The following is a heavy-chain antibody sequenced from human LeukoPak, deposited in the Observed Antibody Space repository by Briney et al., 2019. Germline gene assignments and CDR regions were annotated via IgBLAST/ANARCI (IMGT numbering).Heavy chain of an antibody. V-gene: IGHV1-2*06. CDR2: INPNNGGT. J-gene: IGHJ4*02. Sequence: ASVKVSCKASGYTFTGYYMHWVRQAPGQGLEWMGRINPNNGGTNYAQKFQGRVTMTRDTSISTAYMELSRLRSDDTAVYYCARGGNNHYYHSNTLVDYWGQGTLVTVSS. CDR1: GYTFTGYY. D-gene: IGHD3-22*01. CDR3: ARGGNNHYYHSNTLVDY.